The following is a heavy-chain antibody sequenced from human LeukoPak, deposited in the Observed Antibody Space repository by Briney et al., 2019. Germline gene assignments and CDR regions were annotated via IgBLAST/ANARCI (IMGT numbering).Heavy chain of an antibody. Sequence: GGSLRLSCAASGFTFSSYWMSWVRQAPGKGLEWVANIKQDGSEKYYVDSVKGRFTISRDNAKNSLYLQMNSLRAEDTAVYYCARDLGVWFGELGTFDYWGQGTLVTVSS. CDR3: ARDLGVWFGELGTFDY. J-gene: IGHJ4*02. D-gene: IGHD3-10*01. CDR2: IKQDGSEK. V-gene: IGHV3-7*01. CDR1: GFTFSSYW.